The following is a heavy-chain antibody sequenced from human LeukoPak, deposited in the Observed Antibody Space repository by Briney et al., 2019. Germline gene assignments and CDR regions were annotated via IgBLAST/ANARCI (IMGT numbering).Heavy chain of an antibody. V-gene: IGHV1-18*01. CDR1: GYTFTSYG. D-gene: IGHD3-22*01. CDR2: ISAYNGNT. CDR3: ATGGHVRVYDSSAYYGHY. J-gene: IGHJ4*02. Sequence: ASVKVSCKASGYTFTSYGISWVRQAPGQGLEWMGWISAYNGNTNYAQKLQGRVTMTTDTSTSTAYMELRSLRSDDTAVYYCATGGHVRVYDSSAYYGHYWGQGTLVTVSS.